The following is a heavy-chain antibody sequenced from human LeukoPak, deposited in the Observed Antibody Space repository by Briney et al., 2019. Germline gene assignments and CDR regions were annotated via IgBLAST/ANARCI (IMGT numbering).Heavy chain of an antibody. CDR2: IIPIFGTA. D-gene: IGHD3-10*01. V-gene: IGHV1-69*05. J-gene: IGHJ6*03. CDR1: GGTFSSYA. CDR3: ARERGSGDSYYYYYMDV. Sequence: SVKVSCKTSGGTFSSYAISWVRQAPGQGLEWMGRIIPIFGTANYAQKFQGRVTITTDESTSTAYMELSSLRSEDTAVYYCARERGSGDSYYYYYMDVWGKGTTVTVSS.